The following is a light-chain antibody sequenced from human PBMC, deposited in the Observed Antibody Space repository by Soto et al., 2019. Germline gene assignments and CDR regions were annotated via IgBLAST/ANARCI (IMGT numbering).Light chain of an antibody. Sequence: EIVMTQSPATLFVSPGERATLSCRASQTVSDDLAWYQQKPGQAPRLLIYGASTRATDIPARFSGGGSGTEFTLTISSLQSEDSAIYYCQQYHHWPPITFGPGTKVNI. CDR3: QQYHHWPPIT. CDR1: QTVSDD. V-gene: IGKV3-15*01. CDR2: GAS. J-gene: IGKJ3*01.